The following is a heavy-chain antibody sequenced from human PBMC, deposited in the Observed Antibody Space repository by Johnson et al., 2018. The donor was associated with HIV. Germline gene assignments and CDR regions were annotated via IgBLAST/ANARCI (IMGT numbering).Heavy chain of an antibody. CDR3: ALEGFGAFDI. J-gene: IGHJ3*02. Sequence: QEQLVEYGGGVVQPGRSLRLSCAASGFTFSSYGMHWVRQAPGKGLGWVAVISYDGSNKYYADSVKGRFTISRDNSKNTLYLQMNSLRAEDTAVYYCALEGFGAFDIWGQGTMVTVSS. V-gene: IGHV3-30*03. CDR1: GFTFSSYG. CDR2: ISYDGSNK. D-gene: IGHD3-16*01.